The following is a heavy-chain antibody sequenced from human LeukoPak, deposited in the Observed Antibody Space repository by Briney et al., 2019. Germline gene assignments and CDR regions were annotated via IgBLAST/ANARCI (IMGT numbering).Heavy chain of an antibody. V-gene: IGHV1-58*02. Sequence: PEASVKVSCKASGFTFTSSAMQWVRQARGQRLEWIGWIVVRSGNTNYAQKFQERVTITRDMSTSTAYMELSSLRSEDTAVYYCARDSRGALGYCSSTSCRNWFDPWGQGTLVTVSS. CDR3: ARDSRGALGYCSSTSCRNWFDP. CDR1: GFTFTSSA. CDR2: IVVRSGNT. D-gene: IGHD2-2*01. J-gene: IGHJ5*02.